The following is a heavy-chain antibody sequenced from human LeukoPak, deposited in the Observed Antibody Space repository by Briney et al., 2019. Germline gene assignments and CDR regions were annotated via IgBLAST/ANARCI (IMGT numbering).Heavy chain of an antibody. CDR1: GGSISSYY. CDR3: ARAFSGSGSYYSEMLYYYYYMDV. Sequence: SETLSLTCTASGGSISSYYWSWIRQPAGKGLEWIGRIYTSGSTNYNPSLKSRVTMSVDTSKNQFSLKLSSVTAADTAVYYCARAFSGSGSYYSEMLYYYYYMDVWGKGTTVTISS. D-gene: IGHD3-10*01. V-gene: IGHV4-4*07. CDR2: IYTSGST. J-gene: IGHJ6*03.